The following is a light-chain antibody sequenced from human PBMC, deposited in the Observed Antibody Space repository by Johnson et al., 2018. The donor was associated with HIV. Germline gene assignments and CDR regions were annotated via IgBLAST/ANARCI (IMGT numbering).Light chain of an antibody. V-gene: IGLV1-51*02. CDR1: SSDIGKNY. CDR3: GTWDSSLSVPG. CDR2: ENH. J-gene: IGLJ1*01. Sequence: QAVLTQPPSVSAAPGQKVTISCSGSSSDIGKNYVSWYQQLPGTAPKLLIYENHKRPSGIPDRFSGSKSGTSATLGITGLQTGDEADYYCGTWDSSLSVPGFGSGTKVTVL.